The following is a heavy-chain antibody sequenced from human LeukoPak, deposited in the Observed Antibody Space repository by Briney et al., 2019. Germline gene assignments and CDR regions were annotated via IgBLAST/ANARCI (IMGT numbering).Heavy chain of an antibody. CDR2: MNPNSGNT. Sequence: ASVKVSCKASGYTFTSYDINWVRQATGQGLEWMGWMNPNSGNTGYAQKFQGRVTMTRNTSISTAYMELSSLRSEDTAVYYCARGWAAHPYYYYYMDVWGKGTTVTVSS. V-gene: IGHV1-8*01. CDR1: GYTFTSYD. D-gene: IGHD6-6*01. CDR3: ARGWAAHPYYYYYMDV. J-gene: IGHJ6*03.